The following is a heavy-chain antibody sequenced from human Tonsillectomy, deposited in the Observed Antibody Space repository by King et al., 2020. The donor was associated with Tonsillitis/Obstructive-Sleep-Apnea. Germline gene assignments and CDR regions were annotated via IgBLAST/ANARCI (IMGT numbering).Heavy chain of an antibody. D-gene: IGHD3-3*01. CDR2: INTNTGNP. CDR1: GYTFTNYA. V-gene: IGHV7-4-1*02. Sequence: VQLVESGSELKKPGASVKVSCKASGYTFTNYAMNWVRQAPGQGLEYMGWINTNTGNPTYAQDFTGRFVFSLDTSVSTAYLQISSLKADDTAVYYCARAGTIFGVVFIRDYFDSWGQGTLVTVSS. J-gene: IGHJ4*02. CDR3: ARAGTIFGVVFIRDYFDS.